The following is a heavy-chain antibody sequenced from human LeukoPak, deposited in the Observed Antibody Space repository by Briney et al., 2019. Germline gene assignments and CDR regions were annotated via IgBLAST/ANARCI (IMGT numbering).Heavy chain of an antibody. CDR3: ARGRYSGSYYVDY. CDR2: INPNSGGT. Sequence: GASVKVSCKASGYTFTGYYMHWVRQAPGQGLEWIGWINPNSGGTNSAQRFQGRVTMTRDTSISTAYMELSRLRSDDTAVYYCARGRYSGSYYVDYWGQGTLVTVSS. D-gene: IGHD1-26*01. J-gene: IGHJ4*02. CDR1: GYTFTGYY. V-gene: IGHV1-2*02.